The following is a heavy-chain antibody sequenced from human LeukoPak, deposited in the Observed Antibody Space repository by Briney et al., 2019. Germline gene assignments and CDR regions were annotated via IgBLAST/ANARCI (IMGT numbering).Heavy chain of an antibody. J-gene: IGHJ2*01. D-gene: IGHD7-27*01. CDR3: ARVASPGDYWYFDL. CDR1: GGSISSYY. Sequence: PSETLSLTCTVSGGSISSYYWSWIRQPAGKGLEWIGRIYTSGSTNYNPSLKSRVTMSVDTSKNQFSLKLSSVTAADTAVYYCARVASPGDYWYFDLWGRGTLVTVSS. CDR2: IYTSGST. V-gene: IGHV4-4*07.